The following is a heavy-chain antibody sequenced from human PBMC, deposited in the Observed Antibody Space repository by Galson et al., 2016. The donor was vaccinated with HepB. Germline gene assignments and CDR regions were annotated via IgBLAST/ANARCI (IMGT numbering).Heavy chain of an antibody. CDR2: ISGNDGYT. Sequence: SLRLSCAASGFTFGTYTMRWVRQAPGKGLEWVSSISGNDGYTDYADSVKGRFTISRDNSKNTLYLQMNSLRVEDTAVYYCAKALMNKRGADYWGQGTLVTVSS. J-gene: IGHJ4*02. CDR1: GFTFGTYT. CDR3: AKALMNKRGADY. D-gene: IGHD3-10*01. V-gene: IGHV3-23*01.